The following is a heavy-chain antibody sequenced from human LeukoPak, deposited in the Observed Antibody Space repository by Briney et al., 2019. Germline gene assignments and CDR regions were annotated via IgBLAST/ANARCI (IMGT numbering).Heavy chain of an antibody. CDR3: AKLGKTENHYGSGRFSYYYYMDV. J-gene: IGHJ6*03. Sequence: GGSLRLSCAASGFTFSSYNMNWVRQAPGKGLEWVSSISSSSSYIYYADSVKGRFTISRDNAKNSLYLQMNSLRVEDTAVYYCAKLGKTENHYGSGRFSYYYYMDVWGKGTTVTISS. CDR2: ISSSSSYI. CDR1: GFTFSSYN. V-gene: IGHV3-21*01. D-gene: IGHD3-10*01.